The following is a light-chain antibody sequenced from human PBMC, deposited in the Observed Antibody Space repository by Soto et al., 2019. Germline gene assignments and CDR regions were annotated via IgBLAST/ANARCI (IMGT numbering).Light chain of an antibody. CDR2: ENN. J-gene: IGLJ2*01. V-gene: IGLV1-51*01. CDR3: GAWDSSLRAMV. Sequence: QSVLTQPPSVSAAPGQWVTISCSGSTSNIGSNYVSWYQQLPGTAPKLLIYENNKRPSGIPDRFSGSKSDTSATLGITGLQTGDEADYCCGAWDSSLRAMVFSGGTKLTVL. CDR1: TSNIGSNY.